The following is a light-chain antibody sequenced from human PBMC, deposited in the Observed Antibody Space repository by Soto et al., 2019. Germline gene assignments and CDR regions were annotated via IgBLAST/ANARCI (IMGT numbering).Light chain of an antibody. CDR2: GNN. Sequence: QPVLTQPPSVSGAPGQRVTISCTGSSSNIGAGFDVHWYQQLPGTAPKLLIYGNNNRPSGVPDRFSGSKSDTSASLAITGLQAEDEADFYCQSYDSSLSSYVFGTGTKLTVL. CDR1: SSNIGAGFD. CDR3: QSYDSSLSSYV. V-gene: IGLV1-40*01. J-gene: IGLJ1*01.